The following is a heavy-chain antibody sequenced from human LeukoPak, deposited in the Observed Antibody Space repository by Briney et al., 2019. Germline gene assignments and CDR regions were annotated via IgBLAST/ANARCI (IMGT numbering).Heavy chain of an antibody. V-gene: IGHV4-34*01. J-gene: IGHJ6*02. CDR1: GGSFSGYY. D-gene: IGHD3-10*01. CDR3: ARGYLWFGELLSWYYYGMDV. CDR2: INHSGST. Sequence: SETLSLTCAVYGGSFSGYYWSWIRQPPGKGLEWIGEINHSGSTNYNPSLKSRVTISVDTSKNQFSLKLSSVTAADTAVYYCARGYLWFGELLSWYYYGMDVWAKGPRSPSP.